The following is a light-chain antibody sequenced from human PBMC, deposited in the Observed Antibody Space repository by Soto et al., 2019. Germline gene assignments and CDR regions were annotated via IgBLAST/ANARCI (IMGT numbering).Light chain of an antibody. CDR3: QVWDSSSDRYV. J-gene: IGLJ1*01. CDR1: NIGRKS. V-gene: IGLV3-21*04. CDR2: YDT. Sequence: SYELTQPPSVSVAPGTTARITCGGNNIGRKSVHWYRQKPGQAPVLAIYYDTGRPSGIPERYSGSNSRNTATLTISRVEAGDEADYYCQVWDSSSDRYVFGTGTKVTVL.